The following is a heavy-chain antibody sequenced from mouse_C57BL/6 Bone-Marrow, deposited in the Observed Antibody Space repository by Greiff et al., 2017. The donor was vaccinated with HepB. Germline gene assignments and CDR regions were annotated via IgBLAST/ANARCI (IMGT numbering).Heavy chain of an antibody. CDR2: IWGVGST. V-gene: IGHV2-6*01. Sequence: VKLQESGPGLVAPSQSLSITCTVSGFSLTSYGVDWVRQSPGKGLEWLGVIWGVGSTNYNSALKSRLSISKDNSKSQVFLKMNSLQTDDTAMYYCASDGYGSNYYAMDYWGQGTSVTVSS. CDR1: GFSLTSYG. D-gene: IGHD2-1*01. CDR3: ASDGYGSNYYAMDY. J-gene: IGHJ4*01.